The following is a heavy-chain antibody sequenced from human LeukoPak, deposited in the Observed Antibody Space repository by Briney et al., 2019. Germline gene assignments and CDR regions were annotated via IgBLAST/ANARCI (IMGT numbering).Heavy chain of an antibody. Sequence: GGSLRLSCAASGLPFSTYAMSWVRQAPGKGLEWVSGISGSGGYTYYADSVKGRFTISRDNSKNMLYLQMNSLRAEDTAFYYCAVVGLGPDDFWGQGSLVTVPS. J-gene: IGHJ4*02. CDR2: ISGSGGYT. V-gene: IGHV3-23*01. D-gene: IGHD2-15*01. CDR3: AVVGLGPDDF. CDR1: GLPFSTYA.